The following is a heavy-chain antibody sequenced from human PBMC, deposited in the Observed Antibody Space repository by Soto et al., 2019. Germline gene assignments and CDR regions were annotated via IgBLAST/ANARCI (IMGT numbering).Heavy chain of an antibody. J-gene: IGHJ4*02. V-gene: IGHV1-18*01. CDR3: GKDRYAYFNPPASDH. D-gene: IGHD2-21*01. CDR1: GYTFTNFG. CDR2: VTTFNGKT. Sequence: QVRLVQSGAEVKKPGASVKVSCETSGYTFTNFGISWVRQAPGQGLAWMGWVTTFNGKTNYAQKFQGRITVTTDTSTSTVYMELRSLISDDTAIYYCGKDRYAYFNPPASDHWGQGTLITVSS.